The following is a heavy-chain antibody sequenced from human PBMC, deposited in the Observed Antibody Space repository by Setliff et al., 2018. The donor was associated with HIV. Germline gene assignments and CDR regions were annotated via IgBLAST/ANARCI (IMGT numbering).Heavy chain of an antibody. J-gene: IGHJ5*01. Sequence: PGGSLRLSCAASGFTLSYYSMNWVRQAPGKGLEWISYISTSGSTIYYADSVKGRFTISRDNAKNSLYLQMNSLRSEDTAVYYCAREGSSGYTGWFDSWGQGTLVTVSS. CDR3: AREGSSGYTGWFDS. CDR2: ISTSGSTI. CDR1: GFTLSYYS. D-gene: IGHD3-22*01. V-gene: IGHV3-48*03.